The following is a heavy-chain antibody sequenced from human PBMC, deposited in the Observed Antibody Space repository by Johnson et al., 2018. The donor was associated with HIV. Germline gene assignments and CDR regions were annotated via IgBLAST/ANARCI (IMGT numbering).Heavy chain of an antibody. J-gene: IGHJ3*01. Sequence: MQLVESRGGVVQPGRSLRLACAASGFTVSSNYMSWVRQPPGKGPEWVSVIYPGGSTYYGDSVTGRFTISRDNSKNTLYLQINSLRPEDTAVYYCARDQRGGYSYGDAFDFWGQGTMVTVSS. CDR3: ARDQRGGYSYGDAFDF. CDR2: IYPGGST. CDR1: GFTVSSNY. D-gene: IGHD5-18*01. V-gene: IGHV3-66*02.